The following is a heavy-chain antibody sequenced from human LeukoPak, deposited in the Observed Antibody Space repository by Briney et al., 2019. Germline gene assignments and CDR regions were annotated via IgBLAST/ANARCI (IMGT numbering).Heavy chain of an antibody. CDR1: GGSISNSY. D-gene: IGHD5-18*01. CDR3: AREVDTAMVRIFDY. CDR2: IYYSGST. V-gene: IGHV4-59*01. Sequence: SEILSLTCTVSGGSISNSYWSWIRQPPGKGLEWIGNIYYSGSTNYNPSLKSRGTISVDTSKNQFSLKLTSVTAAAAAVYCCAREVDTAMVRIFDYWGQGTLVTVSS. J-gene: IGHJ4*02.